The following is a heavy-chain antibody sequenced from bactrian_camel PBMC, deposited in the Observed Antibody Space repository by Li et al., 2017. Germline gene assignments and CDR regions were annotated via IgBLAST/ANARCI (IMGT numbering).Heavy chain of an antibody. V-gene: IGHV3S53*01. D-gene: IGHD5*01. Sequence: VQLVESGGGSVQAGGSLRLSCAASGIESSSTCMGWIRQAPGKEREGVAVINADGKSCYAQSVEGRFTISKDNAKNILYLQMNSLKDQDSAMYYCAADREDDWLKGACRVIAPRVGYWGQGTQVTVS. J-gene: IGHJ6*01. CDR2: INADGKS. CDR1: GIESSSTC. CDR3: AADREDDWLKGACRVIAPRVGY.